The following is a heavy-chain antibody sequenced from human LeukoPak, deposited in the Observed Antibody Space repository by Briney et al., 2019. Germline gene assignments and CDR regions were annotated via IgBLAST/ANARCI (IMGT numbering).Heavy chain of an antibody. V-gene: IGHV3-21*04. CDR1: GFTLSSCS. D-gene: IGHD7-27*01. CDR3: AKDSGSGDFNY. J-gene: IGHJ4*02. CDR2: ISRSSGYV. Sequence: PGGSLRLSCAASGFTLSSCSMNWVRQAPGKGLEWVSSISRSSGYVFYADSMKGRFTVSRDNSKNTLYLQMNSLRAEDTAVYYCAKDSGSGDFNYWGQGTLVTVSS.